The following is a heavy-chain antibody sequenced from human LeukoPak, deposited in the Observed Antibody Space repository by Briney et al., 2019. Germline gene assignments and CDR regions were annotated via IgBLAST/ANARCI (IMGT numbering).Heavy chain of an antibody. D-gene: IGHD6-13*01. V-gene: IGHV1-2*02. CDR3: ARVPSTAAAGTWWRYYFDY. Sequence: ASVKVSCKASGYTFTGYYMHWVRQAPGQGLEWMGWINPNSGGTNYAQKFQGRVTMTRDTSISTAYMELSSLRSEDTAVYYCARVPSTAAAGTWWRYYFDYWGQGTLVTVSS. CDR2: INPNSGGT. CDR1: GYTFTGYY. J-gene: IGHJ4*02.